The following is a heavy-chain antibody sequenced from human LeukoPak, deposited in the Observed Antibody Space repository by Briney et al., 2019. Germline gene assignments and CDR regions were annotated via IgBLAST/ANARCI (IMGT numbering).Heavy chain of an antibody. D-gene: IGHD3-9*01. CDR1: GYPFTTYG. J-gene: IGHJ5*02. V-gene: IGHV1-18*01. CDR2: ISTYNGDT. CDR3: AREWWGYDVLTGDNWFDP. Sequence: AASVKVSCKASGYPFTTYGIDWVRQAPGQGLEWMGWISTYNGDTNYAQKFQGRVTMTTDTSTNTAYIELRSLTSDDTAAYYCAREWWGYDVLTGDNWFDPWGQGTLVTVSS.